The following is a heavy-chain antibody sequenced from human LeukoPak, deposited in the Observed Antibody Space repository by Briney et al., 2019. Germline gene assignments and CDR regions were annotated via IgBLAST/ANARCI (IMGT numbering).Heavy chain of an antibody. J-gene: IGHJ6*02. CDR1: GFTFSGYG. CDR3: ANDYSNYYSYGMDV. CDR2: ISHDGSNK. V-gene: IGHV3-30*18. Sequence: GGSLRLSCAASGFTFSGYGMHWVRQAPGKGLEWVAVISHDGSNKDYSDSVKGRFTISRDNSRSTLYLQMNSLRVEDTAVYYCANDYSNYYSYGMDVWGQGTTVTVSS. D-gene: IGHD4-11*01.